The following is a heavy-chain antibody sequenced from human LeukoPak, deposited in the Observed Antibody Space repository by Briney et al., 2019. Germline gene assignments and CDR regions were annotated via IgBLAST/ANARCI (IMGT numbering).Heavy chain of an antibody. CDR2: IGGSGGST. D-gene: IGHD2-15*01. J-gene: IGHJ6*02. CDR1: GFTFSNYA. CDR3: ARDIASTRMDV. Sequence: GGSLRLSCAVSGFTFSNYAMTWVRQAPGKRLEWVSGIGGSGGSTYYADPVKGRFTISRDNSKNTLYLQMDSLRAEDTAVYYCARDIASTRMDVWGQGTTVSVSS. V-gene: IGHV3-23*01.